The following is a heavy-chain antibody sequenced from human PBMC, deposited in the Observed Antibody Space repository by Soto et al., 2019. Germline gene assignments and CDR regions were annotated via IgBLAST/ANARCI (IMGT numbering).Heavy chain of an antibody. V-gene: IGHV3-30-3*01. J-gene: IGHJ6*03. Sequence: PGGSLRLSCAASGFTFSSYAMHWVRQAPGKGLEWVSDISYDGSNKYYADSVKGRFTISRDNSKNTLYLQMNSLRAEDTAVYYCARDASHYYYYYMDVWGKGTTVTVSS. CDR1: GFTFSSYA. CDR3: ARDASHYYYYYMDV. CDR2: ISYDGSNK.